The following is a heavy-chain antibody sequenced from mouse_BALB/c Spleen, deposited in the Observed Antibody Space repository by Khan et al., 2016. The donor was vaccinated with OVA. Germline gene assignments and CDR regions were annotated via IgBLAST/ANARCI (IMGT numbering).Heavy chain of an antibody. V-gene: IGHV1-7*01. CDR3: ARRGLRWDFDY. CDR2: INPSTAYT. Sequence: VELVESGAELAKPGASVKMSCKASGYTFINYWILWVKQRPGQGLEWIGYINPSTAYTEYNQNFKDKATLTADKSSRTAYMQLSSLTSEDSAVYYCARRGLRWDFDYWGQGTTLTVSP. J-gene: IGHJ2*01. D-gene: IGHD1-1*01. CDR1: GYTFINYW.